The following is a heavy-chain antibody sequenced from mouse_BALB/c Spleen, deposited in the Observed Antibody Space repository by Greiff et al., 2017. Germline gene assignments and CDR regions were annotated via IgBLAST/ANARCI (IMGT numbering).Heavy chain of an antibody. V-gene: IGHV3-2*02. D-gene: IGHD2-4*01. Sequence: EVKLMESGPGLVKPSQSLSLTCTVTGYSITSDYAWNWIRQFPGNKLEWMGYISYSGSTSYNPSLKSRISITRDTSKNQFFLQLNSVTTEDTATYYCAREGLGMISGYWGQGTTLTVSS. CDR3: AREGLGMISGY. J-gene: IGHJ2*01. CDR1: GYSITSDYA. CDR2: ISYSGST.